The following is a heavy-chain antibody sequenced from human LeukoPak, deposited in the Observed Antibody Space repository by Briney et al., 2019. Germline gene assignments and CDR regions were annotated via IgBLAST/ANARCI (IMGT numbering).Heavy chain of an antibody. D-gene: IGHD2-15*01. J-gene: IGHJ4*02. CDR2: FDPEDGET. V-gene: IGHV1-24*01. CDR1: GYTLTELS. Sequence: GASAKVSSKVSGYTLTELSMHWGRQAPGKGLEGMGGFDPEDGETIYARKFQGRVTMTEDTSTDTAYMELSSLRSEDMAVYYCATSCSGGSCYSFGYWGQGTLVTVSS. CDR3: ATSCSGGSCYSFGY.